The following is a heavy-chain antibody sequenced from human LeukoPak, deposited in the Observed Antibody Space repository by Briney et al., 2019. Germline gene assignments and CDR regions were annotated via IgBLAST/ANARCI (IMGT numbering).Heavy chain of an antibody. Sequence: SETLSLTCSVSGGSIIWSWIRQSPGQGLEWIGYIWSSGSTNYNPSLSGRVAISLDKSRNHFTLMVTAVTAADTAFYCARKGPEHLPTYFDHWGRGILVTVSS. V-gene: IGHV4-4*08. CDR1: GGSII. CDR2: IWSSGST. J-gene: IGHJ4*02. CDR3: RKGPEHLPTYFDH. D-gene: IGHD2-21*01.